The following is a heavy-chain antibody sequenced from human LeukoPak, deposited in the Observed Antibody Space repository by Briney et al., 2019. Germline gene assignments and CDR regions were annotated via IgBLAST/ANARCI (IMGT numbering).Heavy chain of an antibody. D-gene: IGHD1-26*01. J-gene: IGHJ4*02. CDR1: GGSISSSSYY. CDR3: ARGGSYNAYYFDY. Sequence: TSETLSLTCTVSGGSISSSSYYWGWIRQPPGKGLEWIGSIYYSGSTYYNPSLKSRVTISVDTSKNQFSLNLSSMTAADTAVYYCARGGSYNAYYFDYWGQGALVTVSS. CDR2: IYYSGST. V-gene: IGHV4-39*07.